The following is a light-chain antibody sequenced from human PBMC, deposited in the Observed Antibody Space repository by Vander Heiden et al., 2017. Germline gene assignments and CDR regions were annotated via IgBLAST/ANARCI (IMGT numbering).Light chain of an antibody. CDR1: QSISSY. CDR2: AAS. Sequence: DIQMTQSPSSLSASVGDRVTITCRASQSISSYLNWYQQKPGKAPKLLIYAASSLQSGVPSRFRDSGSGTDFTLSISRLLPEDFATYYCQRSDSTPLTFGQGTKVEIK. V-gene: IGKV1-39*01. CDR3: QRSDSTPLT. J-gene: IGKJ1*01.